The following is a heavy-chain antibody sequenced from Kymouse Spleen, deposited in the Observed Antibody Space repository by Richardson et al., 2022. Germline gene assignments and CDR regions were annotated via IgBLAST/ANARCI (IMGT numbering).Heavy chain of an antibody. CDR1: GFTFSSYS. Sequence: EVQLVESGGGLVQPGGSLRLSCAASGFTFSSYSMNWVRQAPGKGLEWVSYISSSSSTIYYADSVKGRFTISRDNAKNSLYLQMNSLRDEDTAVYYCARDSTGTHYYGMDVWGQGTTVTVSS. V-gene: IGHV3-48*02. J-gene: IGHJ6*02. D-gene: IGHD1-1*01. CDR2: ISSSSSTI. CDR3: ARDSTGTHYYGMDV.